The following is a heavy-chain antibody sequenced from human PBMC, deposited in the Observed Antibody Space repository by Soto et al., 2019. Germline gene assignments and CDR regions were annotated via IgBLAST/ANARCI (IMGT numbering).Heavy chain of an antibody. V-gene: IGHV4-39*01. CDR2: IYYSGST. D-gene: IGHD3-16*01. CDR3: ARRRPNSYYYYWAG. J-gene: IGHJ6*03. CDR1: GGSISSSSYY. Sequence: QLQLQESGPGLVKPSETLSLTCTVSGGSISSSSYYWGWIRQPPGKGLEWIGSIYYSGSTYYNPSLKSRVTISVDTSKNQFSRMLSSVTAADTAVYYCARRRPNSYYYYWAGWGKGTTVTVSS.